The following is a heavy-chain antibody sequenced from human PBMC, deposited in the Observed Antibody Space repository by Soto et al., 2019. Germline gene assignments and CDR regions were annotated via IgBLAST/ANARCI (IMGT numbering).Heavy chain of an antibody. V-gene: IGHV4-59*01. D-gene: IGHD2-2*01. CDR1: GGSISSYY. CDR3: ARGGTDIVVVPAFGGYYYYMDV. CDR2: IYYSGRT. J-gene: IGHJ6*03. Sequence: SETLSLTFTVSGGSISSYYGCWVREPPGKGLEWIGYIYYSGRTTYNPSLNRRVTISVDTPKNQFSLKLSSVTAADTAVYYCARGGTDIVVVPAFGGYYYYMDVWRKGTTVTVSS.